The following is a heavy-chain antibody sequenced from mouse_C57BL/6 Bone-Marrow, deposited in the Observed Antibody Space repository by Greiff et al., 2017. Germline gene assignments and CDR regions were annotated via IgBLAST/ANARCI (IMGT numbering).Heavy chain of an antibody. CDR3: ACDRVYGGINFDY. CDR2: ISDGGSYT. D-gene: IGHD1-1*01. V-gene: IGHV5-4*01. CDR1: GFTFSSYA. Sequence: DVQLVESGGGLVKPGGSLKLSCAASGFTFSSYAMSWVRQTPEKRLEWVATISDGGSYTYYPDNVKGRFTISRDNAKNNLYLQLSQLKSEDTAMYSCACDRVYGGINFDYGGRGTTLTVSS. J-gene: IGHJ2*01.